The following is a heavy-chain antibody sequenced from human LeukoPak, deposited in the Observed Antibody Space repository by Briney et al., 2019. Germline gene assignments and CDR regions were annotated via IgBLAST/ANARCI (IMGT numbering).Heavy chain of an antibody. D-gene: IGHD2-21*02. J-gene: IGHJ6*02. CDR1: GYTFTGYY. V-gene: IGHV1-2*02. Sequence: ASVKVSCKASGYTFTGYYMHWVRQAPGQGLEWMGWINPNSGGTNYAQKFQGRVTMTRDTSISTAYMELSRLRSDDTAVYYCARDRVWAYCGGDCYWTAYYYGMDVWGQGTTVTVSS. CDR3: ARDRVWAYCGGDCYWTAYYYGMDV. CDR2: INPNSGGT.